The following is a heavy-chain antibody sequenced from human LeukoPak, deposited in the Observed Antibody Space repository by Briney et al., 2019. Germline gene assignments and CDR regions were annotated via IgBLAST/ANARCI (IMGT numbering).Heavy chain of an antibody. CDR3: ARSSSLLLQGYYFDY. CDR1: GGSISGGSYY. J-gene: IGHJ4*02. Sequence: SETLSLTCTVSGGSISGGSYYWSWIRQPAGKGLKWIGRIYTSGSTNYNPSLKSRVTISVDTSKNQFSLKLSSVTAADTAVYYCARSSSLLLQGYYFDYWGQGTLVTVSS. CDR2: IYTSGST. D-gene: IGHD3-22*01. V-gene: IGHV4-61*02.